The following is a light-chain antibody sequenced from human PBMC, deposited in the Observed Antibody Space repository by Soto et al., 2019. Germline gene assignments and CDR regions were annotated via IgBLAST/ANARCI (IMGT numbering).Light chain of an antibody. V-gene: IGKV3D-15*01. CDR2: GAS. J-gene: IGKJ4*01. CDR1: QSVSSN. Sequence: EIMMTQSPATLSVSPGERATLSCRASQSVSSNVAWYQQKPGQVPRLLIYGASTRATGIPARFSGSGSGTECTLTISSLQSEDFAVYYCQQYNNWPITFGGGTKVEIK. CDR3: QQYNNWPIT.